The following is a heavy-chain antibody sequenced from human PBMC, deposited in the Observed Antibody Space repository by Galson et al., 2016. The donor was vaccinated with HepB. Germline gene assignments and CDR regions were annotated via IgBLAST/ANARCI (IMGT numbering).Heavy chain of an antibody. CDR2: IYWNDDK. V-gene: IGHV2-5*01. Sequence: PALVKPPQTLTLTCTFSGFSLSTSGVGVGWIRQPPGKALEWLALIYWNDDKRYSPSLKSRLIITKDTSKNQVVLTMTNMDPVDTATYYCAHRFNGLGEPPNTFFDYWGQGTLVTVSS. D-gene: IGHD3-16*01. CDR1: GFSLSTSGVG. J-gene: IGHJ4*02. CDR3: AHRFNGLGEPPNTFFDY.